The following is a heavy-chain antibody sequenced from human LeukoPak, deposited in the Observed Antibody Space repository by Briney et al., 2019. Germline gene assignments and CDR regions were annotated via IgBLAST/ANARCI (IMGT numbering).Heavy chain of an antibody. D-gene: IGHD6-19*01. CDR2: INKDGGEK. Sequence: GGSLRLSCAASGFTFSSYSMNWVRQAPGKGLEWVANINKDGGEKYYVDSVKGRFTISRDNAKNSLYLQMNSLRADDTAVYYCARGVGSGWYNWYFDLWGRGTLVTVSS. CDR3: ARGVGSGWYNWYFDL. CDR1: GFTFSSYS. V-gene: IGHV3-7*03. J-gene: IGHJ2*01.